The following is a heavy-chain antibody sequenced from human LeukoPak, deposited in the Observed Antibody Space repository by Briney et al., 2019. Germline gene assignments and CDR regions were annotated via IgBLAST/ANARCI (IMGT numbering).Heavy chain of an antibody. D-gene: IGHD1-14*01. CDR1: GFTFSKFW. J-gene: IGHJ4*02. CDR3: VRDAVTAY. V-gene: IGHV3-7*01. CDR2: IKEDGSEK. Sequence: GGSLRLSCAASGFTFSKFWMSWVRQAPGKGLEWLANIKEDGSEKYYVDSVKGRFTISRDNAKNSVFLQMNSLRNEDTAVYYCVRDAVTAYWGQGTLVTVSS.